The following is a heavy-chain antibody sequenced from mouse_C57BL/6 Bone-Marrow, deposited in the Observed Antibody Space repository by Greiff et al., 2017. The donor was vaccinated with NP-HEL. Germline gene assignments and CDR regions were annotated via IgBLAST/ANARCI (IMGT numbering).Heavy chain of an antibody. V-gene: IGHV8-8*01. J-gene: IGHJ1*03. CDR2: IWWDDDK. D-gene: IGHD1-1*01. CDR1: GFSLSTFGMG. Sequence: QVQLKESGPGILQPSQTLSPTCSFSGFSLSTFGMGVGWIRQPSGKGLEWLAHIWWDDDKYYNPALKSRLTISKDTSKNQVFLKIANVDTADTATYYCARPHYYGSTFNVWGTGTTVTVSS. CDR3: ARPHYYGSTFNV.